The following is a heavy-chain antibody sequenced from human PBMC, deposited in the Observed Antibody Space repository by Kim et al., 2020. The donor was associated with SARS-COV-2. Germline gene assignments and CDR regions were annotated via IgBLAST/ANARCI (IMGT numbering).Heavy chain of an antibody. V-gene: IGHV4-59*01. CDR2: IHHSGKT. CDR1: GGSISNYY. Sequence: SETLSLTCTVSGGSISNYYWTWIRQSPGKALEWMGYIHHSGKTNYNPSLNSRVTMSVDTSKNQFSLNLSSVTAAATALYFCAREDSGWYNGYFYYNGLDVWSPGTTVTVSS. J-gene: IGHJ6*02. D-gene: IGHD6-19*01. CDR3: AREDSGWYNGYFYYNGLDV.